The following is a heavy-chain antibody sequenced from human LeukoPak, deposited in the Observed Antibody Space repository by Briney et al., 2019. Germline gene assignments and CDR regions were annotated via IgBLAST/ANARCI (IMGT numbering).Heavy chain of an antibody. D-gene: IGHD3-10*01. CDR2: ISYDGSNK. Sequence: PGGSLRLSCAASGFTFSSYAMHWVRQAPGKGLEWVAVISYDGSNKYYADSVKGRFTISRDNSKNTLYLQMNSLRAEDTAVYYCARSPPSHYYGSGSYYNHFDYWGQGTLVTVSS. V-gene: IGHV3-30-3*01. CDR3: ARSPPSHYYGSGSYYNHFDY. J-gene: IGHJ4*02. CDR1: GFTFSSYA.